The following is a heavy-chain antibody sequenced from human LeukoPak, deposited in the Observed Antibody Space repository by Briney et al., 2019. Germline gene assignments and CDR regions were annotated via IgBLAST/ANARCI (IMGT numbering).Heavy chain of an antibody. Sequence: SVKVSCKASGGTFSNYAFSWVRQAPGQGLEWMGGIIPIFRTTNYAEHFQGRVTITTDESTNTAYLDLSSLRSEDTAVYYCAKDDGSATMGFDSWGQGTLVSVSS. V-gene: IGHV1-69*05. J-gene: IGHJ5*01. D-gene: IGHD1-26*01. CDR1: GGTFSNYA. CDR2: IIPIFRTT. CDR3: AKDDGSATMGFDS.